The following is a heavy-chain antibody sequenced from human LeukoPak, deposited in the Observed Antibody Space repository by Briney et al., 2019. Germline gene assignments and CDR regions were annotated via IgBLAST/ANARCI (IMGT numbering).Heavy chain of an antibody. V-gene: IGHV5-51*01. Sequence: GESLKISCKGSGYSFTSYWIGWVRQMPGKGLEWMGIIYPGDSDTRYSPSFQGQVTISADKSISTAYLQWSSLKASDTAMYYXARXDSDFWSGYDVWGQGTTVTVSS. J-gene: IGHJ6*02. CDR2: IYPGDSDT. D-gene: IGHD3-3*01. CDR1: GYSFTSYW. CDR3: ARXDSDFWSGYDV.